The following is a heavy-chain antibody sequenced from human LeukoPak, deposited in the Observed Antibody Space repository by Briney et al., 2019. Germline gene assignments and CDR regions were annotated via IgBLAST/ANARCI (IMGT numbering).Heavy chain of an antibody. D-gene: IGHD6-13*01. CDR3: ARAPGPDSSSWELAYGMDV. V-gene: IGHV4-4*07. Sequence: SETLSLTCTVSGGSISSYYWSWIRQPAGKGLEWIGRIYTSGSTNCNPSLKSRVTMSVDTSKNQFSLKLSSVTAADTAVYYCARAPGPDSSSWELAYGMDVWGQGTTVTVSS. CDR1: GGSISSYY. J-gene: IGHJ6*02. CDR2: IYTSGST.